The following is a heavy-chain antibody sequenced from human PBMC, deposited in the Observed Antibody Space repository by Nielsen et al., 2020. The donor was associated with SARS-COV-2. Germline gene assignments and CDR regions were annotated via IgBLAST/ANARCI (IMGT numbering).Heavy chain of an antibody. CDR2: ISSSSSYI. CDR3: ARGEGYCSGGSCYSAY. D-gene: IGHD2-15*01. CDR1: GFTFSSYS. Sequence: GGSLRLSCAASGFTFSSYSMNWVRQAPGKGLEWVSSISSSSSYIYYADSVKGRFTISRDNAKNSLYLQMNGLRAEDTAVYYCARGEGYCSGGSCYSAYWGQGTLVTVSS. J-gene: IGHJ4*02. V-gene: IGHV3-21*01.